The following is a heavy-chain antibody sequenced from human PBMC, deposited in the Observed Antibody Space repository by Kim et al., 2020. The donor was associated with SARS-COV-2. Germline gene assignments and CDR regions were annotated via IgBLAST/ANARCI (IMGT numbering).Heavy chain of an antibody. CDR3: ARGRSSGSYRNYNWFDP. CDR1: GGSFSGYY. CDR2: INHSGST. V-gene: IGHV4-34*01. D-gene: IGHD1-26*01. J-gene: IGHJ5*02. Sequence: SETLSLTCAVYGGSFSGYYWSWIRQPPGKGLEWIGEINHSGSTNYNPSLKSRVTISVDTSKNQFSLKLSSVTAADTAVYYCARGRSSGSYRNYNWFDPWGQGTLVTVSS.